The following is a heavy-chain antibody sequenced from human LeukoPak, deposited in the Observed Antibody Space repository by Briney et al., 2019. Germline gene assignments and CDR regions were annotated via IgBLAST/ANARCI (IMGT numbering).Heavy chain of an antibody. CDR3: AGEVGYGVFDY. D-gene: IGHD5-18*01. Sequence: GGSLRLSCAASGLTVSGSYMNWVRQAPGKGLEWVAVIYTSGNAFYADSVKGRFTISRDNSKDTIYLQMNSVRVEGTAVYYCAGEVGYGVFDYWGQGTLVTVSS. J-gene: IGHJ4*02. CDR1: GLTVSGSY. CDR2: IYTSGNA. V-gene: IGHV3-53*01.